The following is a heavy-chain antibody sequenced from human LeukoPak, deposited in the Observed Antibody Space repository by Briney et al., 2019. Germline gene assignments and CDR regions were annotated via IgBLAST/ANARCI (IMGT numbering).Heavy chain of an antibody. Sequence: GASVKVSCKASGYTFTSYAMHWVRQAPGQRLEWMGWINAGNGNTKYSQKFQGRVTITRDTSASTAYMELSSLRSEDTAVYYCARGWIQLWKQFQDRSDAFDIWGQGTMVTVSS. D-gene: IGHD5-18*01. J-gene: IGHJ3*02. CDR2: INAGNGNT. V-gene: IGHV1-3*01. CDR1: GYTFTSYA. CDR3: ARGWIQLWKQFQDRSDAFDI.